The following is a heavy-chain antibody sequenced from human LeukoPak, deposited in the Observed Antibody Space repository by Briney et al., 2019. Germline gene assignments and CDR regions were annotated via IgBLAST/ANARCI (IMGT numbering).Heavy chain of an antibody. CDR3: ARVSYYDSSGYPDFDY. D-gene: IGHD3-22*01. CDR1: GYTFTSYA. V-gene: IGHV1-3*01. Sequence: ASVKVSCKASGYTFTSYAMHWVRQAPGQRLEWMGWINAGNGNTKYSQKFQGRVTITRDTSASTAYMELSSLRSEDTAVYYCARVSYYDSSGYPDFDYWGQGTLVTVSS. CDR2: INAGNGNT. J-gene: IGHJ4*02.